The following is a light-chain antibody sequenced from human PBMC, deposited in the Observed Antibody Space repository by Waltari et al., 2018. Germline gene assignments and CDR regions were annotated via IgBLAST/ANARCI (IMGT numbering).Light chain of an antibody. J-gene: IGLJ3*02. CDR3: QTWDTGPWV. V-gene: IGLV4-69*01. Sequence: QLVLTQSPSASASLGASVKLTCTLSSGHSSYAIAWPQQQPEKGPRYLMKLNSDGSHSKGDGIPDRFSGSSSGAERYLTISSLQSEDEADYYCQTWDTGPWVFGGGTKLTVL. CDR1: SGHSSYA. CDR2: LNSDGSH.